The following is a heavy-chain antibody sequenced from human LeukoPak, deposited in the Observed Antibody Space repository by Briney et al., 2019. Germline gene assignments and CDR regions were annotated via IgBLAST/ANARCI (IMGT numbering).Heavy chain of an antibody. CDR3: AKEHGYYYGSGTTD. Sequence: GGSLRLSCAASGFTFSTYWMTWVRQAPGKGLEWVANIKQDGSEKYYVDSVKGRFTISRDNAKNSLYLQMNSLRAEDTAVYYCAKEHGYYYGSGTTDWGQGTLVTVSS. V-gene: IGHV3-7*03. J-gene: IGHJ4*02. CDR1: GFTFSTYW. D-gene: IGHD3-10*01. CDR2: IKQDGSEK.